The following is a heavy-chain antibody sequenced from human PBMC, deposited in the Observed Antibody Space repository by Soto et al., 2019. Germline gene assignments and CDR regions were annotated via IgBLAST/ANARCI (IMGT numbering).Heavy chain of an antibody. CDR2: IYPGDSDT. D-gene: IGHD5-18*01. CDR3: ARHGVDTATVTYYYGMDV. V-gene: IGHV5-51*01. J-gene: IGHJ6*02. CDR1: GYSFTSYW. Sequence: GESLKISCKGSGYSFTSYWIGWVRQMPGKGLEWMGIIYPGDSDTRYSPSFQGQVTISADKSISTAYLQWSSLKASDTAMYYCARHGVDTATVTYYYGMDVWGQGTTVTVSS.